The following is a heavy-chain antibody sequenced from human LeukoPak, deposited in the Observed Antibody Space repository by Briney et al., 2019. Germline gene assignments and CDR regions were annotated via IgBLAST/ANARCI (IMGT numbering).Heavy chain of an antibody. CDR1: GGSISSSSYY. J-gene: IGHJ4*02. V-gene: IGHV4-39*07. CDR3: ARGRWATVMTTFR. Sequence: SETLSLTCTVSGGSISSSSYYWGWIRQPPGKGLEWIGSIYYSGSTYYNPSLKSRVTISVDTSKNQFSLKLSSVTAADTAVYYCARGRWATVMTTFRWGQGTLVTVSS. CDR2: IYYSGST. D-gene: IGHD3-16*01.